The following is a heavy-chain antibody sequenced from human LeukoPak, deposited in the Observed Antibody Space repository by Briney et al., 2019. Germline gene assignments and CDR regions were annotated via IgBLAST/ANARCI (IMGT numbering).Heavy chain of an antibody. CDR1: GGSFSGYY. CDR3: ATPITMVRGKAFDI. CDR2: INHSGST. Sequence: SETLSLTCAVYGGSFSGYYWSWIRQPPGKGLEWIGEINHSGSTNYNPSLKSRVTISVDTSKNQFSLKLSSVTAADTAVYYCATPITMVRGKAFDIWGQGTMVTVSS. D-gene: IGHD3-10*01. J-gene: IGHJ3*02. V-gene: IGHV4-34*01.